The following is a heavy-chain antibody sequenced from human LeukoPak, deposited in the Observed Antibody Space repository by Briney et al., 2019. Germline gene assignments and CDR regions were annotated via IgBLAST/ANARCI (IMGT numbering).Heavy chain of an antibody. V-gene: IGHV1-2*02. CDR2: INPNSGGT. D-gene: IGHD4-23*01. Sequence: AASVKVSCTASGYTFTDYYMHWVRQAPGQGLEWMGWINPNSGGTDYAQKFQGRVTMTRDTSISTAYMDLSRLRSDDTAVYYCARFDGATVGWGQGTLVTVSS. CDR1: GYTFTDYY. J-gene: IGHJ4*02. CDR3: ARFDGATVG.